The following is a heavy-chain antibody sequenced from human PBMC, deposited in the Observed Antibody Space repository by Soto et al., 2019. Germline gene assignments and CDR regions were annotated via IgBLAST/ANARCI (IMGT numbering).Heavy chain of an antibody. CDR1: GFTFSSDA. CDR2: VSSDGNHA. Sequence: GGSLRLSCVGSGFTFSSDALHWVRQAPGKGLEWVAIVSSDGNHAYYPDHVKGRFTISRDNSQSTVYLQMKSLKPEDTATYYCARDSAYSTASTHFDHWGQGTLVTVSS. CDR3: ARDSAYSTASTHFDH. J-gene: IGHJ4*02. D-gene: IGHD2-2*01. V-gene: IGHV3-30*04.